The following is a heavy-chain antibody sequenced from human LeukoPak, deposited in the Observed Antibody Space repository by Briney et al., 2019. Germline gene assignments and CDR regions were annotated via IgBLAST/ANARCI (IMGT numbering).Heavy chain of an antibody. J-gene: IGHJ5*02. V-gene: IGHV3-74*01. CDR3: ARDAYTTTSNWLDP. D-gene: IGHD4-17*01. CDR1: GFTLNKYW. Sequence: PGGSLRLSCEASGFTLNKYWMHWVRQAPGKRQVWVSRITGDGSDIAYADSVKGRFTVSRDDTKSTLFLQMNSLRVEDTAIYYCARDAYTTTSNWLDPWGQGTLVTVSS. CDR2: ITGDGSDI.